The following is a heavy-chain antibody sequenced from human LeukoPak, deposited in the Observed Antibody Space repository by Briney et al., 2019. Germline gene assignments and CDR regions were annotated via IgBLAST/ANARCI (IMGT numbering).Heavy chain of an antibody. CDR3: ARSEYSYGPVGVFDI. D-gene: IGHD5-18*01. V-gene: IGHV1-3*01. CDR1: GYTFNSYA. Sequence: WASVKVSCKASGYTFNSYAMHWVRQAPGQRLEWVGWINAGNGDTKYSQKFQGRVTITRDTSASTAYMELSSLRSEDTTVYYCARSEYSYGPVGVFDIWGQGTMVTVSS. J-gene: IGHJ3*02. CDR2: INAGNGDT.